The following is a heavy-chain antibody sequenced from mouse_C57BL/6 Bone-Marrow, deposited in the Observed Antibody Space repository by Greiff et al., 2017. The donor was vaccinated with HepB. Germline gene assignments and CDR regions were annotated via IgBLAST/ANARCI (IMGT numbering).Heavy chain of an antibody. CDR3: ARYDGGNYSAWFAY. CDR1: GFTFTDYY. J-gene: IGHJ3*01. CDR2: IRNKANGYTT. D-gene: IGHD2-1*01. Sequence: EVQVVESGGGLVQPGGSLSLSCAASGFTFTDYYMSWVRQPPGKALEWLGFIRNKANGYTTEYSASVKGRFTISRDNSQSILYLQMNALRAEDSATYYCARYDGGNYSAWFAYWGQGTLVTVSA. V-gene: IGHV7-3*01.